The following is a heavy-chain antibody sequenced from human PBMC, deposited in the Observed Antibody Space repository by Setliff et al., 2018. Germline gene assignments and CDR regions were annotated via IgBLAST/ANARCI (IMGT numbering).Heavy chain of an antibody. D-gene: IGHD3-16*01. CDR3: ARVAEYDTIDI. V-gene: IGHV3-64*02. J-gene: IGHJ3*02. CDR1: GFTFISYA. CDR2: ISSNGVRL. Sequence: PGESLKISCAASGFTFISYAMHWVRQAPGKGLEYVSAISSNGVRLSYADSVKGRFTISRDISKNTLYLQMDSLRHEDTAVYYCARVAEYDTIDIWGQGTMVTVSS.